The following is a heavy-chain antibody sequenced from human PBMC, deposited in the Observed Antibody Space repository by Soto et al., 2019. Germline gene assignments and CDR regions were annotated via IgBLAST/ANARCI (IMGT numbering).Heavy chain of an antibody. CDR1: GYSISSAFY. D-gene: IGHD1-1*01. V-gene: IGHV4-38-2*01. CDR2: VYHSGTT. J-gene: IGHJ4*02. Sequence: SETLYLTCVVSGYSISSAFYWGWIRQPPGKGLEWLGSVYHSGTTYYNSSLKSRVTISLDTSKNHFSLELRSVTAADSAVYYYARSGTTTPPFPGQWGQGTLVTVSS. CDR3: ARSGTTTPPFPGQ.